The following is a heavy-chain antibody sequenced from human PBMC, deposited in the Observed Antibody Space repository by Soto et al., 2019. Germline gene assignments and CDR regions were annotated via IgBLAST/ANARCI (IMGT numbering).Heavy chain of an antibody. CDR2: ISAYNGNT. Sequence: QVQLVQSGAEVKKPGASVKVSCKASGYTFTSYGISWVRQAPGQGLEWMGWISAYNGNTNYAQKLQGRVTMTTDTSTSTAYMELRSLGSDDTAVYYCARPLRSGFYYYYGMDVWGQGTTVTVSS. J-gene: IGHJ6*02. D-gene: IGHD5-12*01. CDR3: ARPLRSGFYYYYGMDV. V-gene: IGHV1-18*01. CDR1: GYTFTSYG.